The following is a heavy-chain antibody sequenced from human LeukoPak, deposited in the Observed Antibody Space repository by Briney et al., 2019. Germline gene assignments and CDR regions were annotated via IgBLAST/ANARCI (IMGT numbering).Heavy chain of an antibody. Sequence: ASVTVSCHEPGYALTIYHIHSVRQAPGQGLERLDIINPTGGSTSYAQKFQGRVTMTRDTSTSTVYMELSSLRSEDTAVYYCAREAGGDYVWGSYRPGAFDIWGQGTMVTVSS. CDR1: GYALTIYH. CDR2: INPTGGST. CDR3: AREAGGDYVWGSYRPGAFDI. V-gene: IGHV1-46*01. J-gene: IGHJ3*02. D-gene: IGHD3-16*02.